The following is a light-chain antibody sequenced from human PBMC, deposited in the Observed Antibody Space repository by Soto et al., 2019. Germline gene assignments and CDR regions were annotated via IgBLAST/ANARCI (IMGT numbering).Light chain of an antibody. J-gene: IGKJ1*01. CDR1: QSVDTTF. CDR2: GAS. V-gene: IGKV3-20*01. Sequence: EIVLTQSPGSLSLSPGQRATLSCRASQSVDTTFFAWYQKKPGQAPRLLIYGASKRATGIPDRFSGSWSGTDFTLIISRLEPEDFAVYYCQQYMSSVTFGQGTKVESK. CDR3: QQYMSSVT.